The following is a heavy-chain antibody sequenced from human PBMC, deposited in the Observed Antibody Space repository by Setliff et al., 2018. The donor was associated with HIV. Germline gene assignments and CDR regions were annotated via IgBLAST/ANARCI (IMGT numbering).Heavy chain of an antibody. V-gene: IGHV1-2*06. J-gene: IGHJ4*02. D-gene: IGHD6-13*01. Sequence: ASVKVSCKASGFTFTGYYMHWVRQAPGQGLGWMGRINTYSDRTSYGQKFQGRVTMTRDTSITTAYMEVSSLRSDDTAVYYCARLPDINSWPFDYWARGTLVTVSS. CDR2: INTYSDRT. CDR3: ARLPDINSWPFDY. CDR1: GFTFTGYY.